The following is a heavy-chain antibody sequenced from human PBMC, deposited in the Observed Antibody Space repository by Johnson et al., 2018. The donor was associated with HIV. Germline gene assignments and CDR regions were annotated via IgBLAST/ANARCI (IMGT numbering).Heavy chain of an antibody. V-gene: IGHV3-30-3*01. CDR1: GFTFSSYA. D-gene: IGHD3-22*01. CDR3: ARAVRDYYDSSGDYYSFAFDI. Sequence: QVQLVESGGGVVQPGRSLRLSCAASGFTFSSYAMHWVRQAPGKGLEWVAVISYDGSNKYYADSVKGRFTISRDNSKNTLYLQMNSLRAEDTAVYYCARAVRDYYDSSGDYYSFAFDIWGQGTMVTVSS. J-gene: IGHJ3*02. CDR2: ISYDGSNK.